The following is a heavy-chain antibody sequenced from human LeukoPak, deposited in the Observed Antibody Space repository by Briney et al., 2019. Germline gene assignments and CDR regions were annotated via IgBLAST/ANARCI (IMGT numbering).Heavy chain of an antibody. CDR2: IYHTGIT. Sequence: SGPTLVNPSGTMSLTCAISGGSISNRNWWSWVRQPPGKGLEWIGEIYHTGITKYSPSLKSRVTISVDKSKNQFSLNVTSVTAADTAIYYCARVSELGMNAVDIWGQGTMVTVSS. D-gene: IGHD7-27*01. J-gene: IGHJ3*02. CDR3: ARVSELGMNAVDI. V-gene: IGHV4-4*02. CDR1: GGSISNRNW.